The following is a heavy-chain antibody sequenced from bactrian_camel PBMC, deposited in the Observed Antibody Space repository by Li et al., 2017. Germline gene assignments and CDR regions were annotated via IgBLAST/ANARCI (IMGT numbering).Heavy chain of an antibody. V-gene: IGHV3S53*01. J-gene: IGHJ4*01. Sequence: VQLVESGGGSVQAGGSLRLSCAASGITFSLACMAWWRQAPGKEREAVAAVDMDGSTSYADSVKGRFTISKDNAKNTLYLQMNNLQPEDTAMYYCAADVGSMSGNCQPNYWGQGTQVTVS. CDR1: GITFSLAC. CDR2: VDMDGST. CDR3: AADVGSMSGNCQPNY. D-gene: IGHD6*01.